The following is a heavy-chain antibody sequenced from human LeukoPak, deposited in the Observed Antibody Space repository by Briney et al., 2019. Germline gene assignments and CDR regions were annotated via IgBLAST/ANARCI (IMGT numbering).Heavy chain of an antibody. J-gene: IGHJ4*02. D-gene: IGHD3-10*01. CDR3: ARDRGIGTIFFDY. CDR2: TYYRSKWYN. V-gene: IGHV6-1*01. Sequence: SQTLSLTCAISGDSVSTNSAAWNWIRQSPSRGLEWLGRTYYRSKWYNDYALSVKSRISINPDTSKNQFFLQLNSVTPEDTAVYYCARDRGIGTIFFDYWGQGSLFTVSS. CDR1: GDSVSTNSAA.